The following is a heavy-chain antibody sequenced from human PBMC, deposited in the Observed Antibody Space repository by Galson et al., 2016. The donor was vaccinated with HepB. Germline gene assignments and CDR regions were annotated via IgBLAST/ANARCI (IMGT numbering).Heavy chain of an antibody. J-gene: IGHJ4*02. V-gene: IGHV1-18*01. D-gene: IGHD3-16*01. CDR3: ARESAPGGSFGY. Sequence: SVKVSCKASGYTFSRYAISWVRQAPGQGLEWMGWISDYSGDTNYAQKFQGRLILTTDSSTSTSYMELRSLRSDDTALYFYARESAPGGSFGYWGQGTLVTVSS. CDR2: ISDYSGDT. CDR1: GYTFSRYA.